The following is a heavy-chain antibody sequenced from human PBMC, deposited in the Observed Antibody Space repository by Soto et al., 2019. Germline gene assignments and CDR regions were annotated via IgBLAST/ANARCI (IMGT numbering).Heavy chain of an antibody. Sequence: QVQLVQSGAEVKKPGASVKVSCKASGYTFTSYGVSWVRQAPGQGLEWMGWSSGYNGNTHDAQKLQGRVTMTTYTSKSTAYMELRSLRSVDTAVYDCARAGKDYYGSGGPYYYGMDVWCQGMAVTVSS. CDR1: GYTFTSYG. CDR3: ARAGKDYYGSGGPYYYGMDV. D-gene: IGHD3-10*01. J-gene: IGHJ6*02. CDR2: SSGYNGNT. V-gene: IGHV1-18*04.